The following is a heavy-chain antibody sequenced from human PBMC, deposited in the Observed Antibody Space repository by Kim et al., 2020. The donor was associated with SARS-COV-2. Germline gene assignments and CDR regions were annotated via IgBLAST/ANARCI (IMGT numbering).Heavy chain of an antibody. Sequence: ASVKVSCKASGYTFSKNGIDWVRQAPGQRLEWMGWINIGDGNTEYSEKFYDRLTITRDTSASASYLELSRLTSEDSGVYYCSRGGPFSGSGSPFDYLGQG. CDR1: GYTFSKNG. CDR2: INIGDGNT. V-gene: IGHV1-3*04. J-gene: IGHJ4*02. CDR3: SRGGPFSGSGSPFDY. D-gene: IGHD3-10*01.